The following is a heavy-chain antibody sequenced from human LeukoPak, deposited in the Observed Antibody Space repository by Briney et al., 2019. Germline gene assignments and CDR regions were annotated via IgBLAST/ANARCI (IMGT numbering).Heavy chain of an antibody. V-gene: IGHV4-34*01. CDR2: INHSGST. D-gene: IGHD6-19*01. Sequence: PSETLSLTCAVYGGSFSGYYWSWIRQPPGKGLEWIGEINHSGSTNYNPSLKSRVTISVVTSKNQFSLKLSSVTAADTAVYYCASHPIAVAGTDWFDPWGQGTLVTVSS. CDR3: ASHPIAVAGTDWFDP. CDR1: GGSFSGYY. J-gene: IGHJ5*02.